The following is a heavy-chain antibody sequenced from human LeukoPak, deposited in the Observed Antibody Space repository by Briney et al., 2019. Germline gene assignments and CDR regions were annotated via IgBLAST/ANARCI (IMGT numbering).Heavy chain of an antibody. Sequence: GGSLRLSCAASGFTFSSYSMNWVRQAPGKGLEWVSFISSSRSYIYYADSVKGRFTISRDNAKNSLYLQMNSLRAEDTAVYYCARFSHSSWYVDYWGQGTLVTVSS. V-gene: IGHV3-21*01. D-gene: IGHD6-13*01. CDR2: ISSSRSYI. J-gene: IGHJ4*02. CDR1: GFTFSSYS. CDR3: ARFSHSSWYVDY.